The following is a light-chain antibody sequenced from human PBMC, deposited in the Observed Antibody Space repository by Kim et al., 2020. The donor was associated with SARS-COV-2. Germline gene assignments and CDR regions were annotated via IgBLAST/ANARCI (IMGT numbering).Light chain of an antibody. J-gene: IGLJ3*02. CDR1: SSNIGSNY. CDR2: RNN. CDR3: AAWDDSLSGNWV. Sequence: QEVNISCSGSSSNIGSNYVYWYQQLPGTAPKLLIYRNNQRPSGVPDRFSGSKSGTSASLAISGLRSEDEADYYCAAWDDSLSGNWVFGGGTQLTVL. V-gene: IGLV1-47*01.